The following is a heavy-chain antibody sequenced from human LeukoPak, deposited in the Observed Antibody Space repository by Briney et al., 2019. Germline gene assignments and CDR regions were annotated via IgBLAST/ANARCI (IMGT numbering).Heavy chain of an antibody. D-gene: IGHD5-12*01. Sequence: GGSLRLSCAASGFTFSDYSMNWVRQAPGKGLEWISYVGISSGSTKYADSVKGRFTISGDSAKNSVFLQMNSLRVEDTAVYYCARDHRYAFDNWGQGTLVTVSS. CDR2: VGISSGST. V-gene: IGHV3-48*04. J-gene: IGHJ4*02. CDR3: ARDHRYAFDN. CDR1: GFTFSDYS.